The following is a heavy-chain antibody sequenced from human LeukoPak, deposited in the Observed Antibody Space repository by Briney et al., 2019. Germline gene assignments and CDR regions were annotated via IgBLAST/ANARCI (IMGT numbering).Heavy chain of an antibody. Sequence: PGGSLRLSCSASVFSFSHAWMSWVRQAPGKGLEWVGRIKSKTDGGTIDYAAPVKGRFTISRDDSNRMVYLQMNSLKTADTGVYYCTTARYCGGDWGDSWGQGTRVTVSS. J-gene: IGHJ4*02. CDR2: IKSKTDGGTI. CDR3: TTARYCGGDWGDS. V-gene: IGHV3-15*01. CDR1: VFSFSHAW. D-gene: IGHD2-21*02.